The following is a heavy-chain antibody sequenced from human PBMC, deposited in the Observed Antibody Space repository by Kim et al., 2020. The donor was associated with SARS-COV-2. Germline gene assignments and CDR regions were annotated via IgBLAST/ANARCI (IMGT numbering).Heavy chain of an antibody. D-gene: IGHD4-17*01. CDR1: GFTFDDYA. CDR3: AKEAYGDYGFDY. Sequence: GGSLRLSCAASGFTFDDYAMHWVRQAPGKGLEWVSGISWNSGSIGYADSVKGRFTISRDNAKNSLYLQMNSLRAEDTALYYCAKEAYGDYGFDYWGQGTLVTVSS. V-gene: IGHV3-9*01. CDR2: ISWNSGSI. J-gene: IGHJ4*02.